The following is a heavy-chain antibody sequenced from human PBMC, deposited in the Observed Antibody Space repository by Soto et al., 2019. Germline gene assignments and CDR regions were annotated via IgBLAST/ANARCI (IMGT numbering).Heavy chain of an antibody. D-gene: IGHD3-16*02. Sequence: GGSLRLSCAASGFTFDDYAMHWVRQAPGKGLEWVSGISWNSGSIGYADSVKGRFTISRDNAKNSLYLQMNSLRAEDTALYYCAKAESAPYDYIWGSYLTPPYFDYWGQGTLVTVSS. V-gene: IGHV3-9*01. CDR1: GFTFDDYA. J-gene: IGHJ4*02. CDR3: AKAESAPYDYIWGSYLTPPYFDY. CDR2: ISWNSGSI.